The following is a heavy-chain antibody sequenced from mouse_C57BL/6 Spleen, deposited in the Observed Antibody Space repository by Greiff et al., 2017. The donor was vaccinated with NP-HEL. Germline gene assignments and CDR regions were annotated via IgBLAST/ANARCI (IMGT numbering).Heavy chain of an antibody. Sequence: QVQLQQPGAELVKPGASVKMSCKASGYTFTSYWITWVKQRPGQGLEWIGDIYPGSGSTNYNEKFKSKATLTVDTSSSTAYMQLSSLTSEDSAVYYCASPGRSAAWFAYWGQGTLVTVSA. V-gene: IGHV1-55*01. CDR3: ASPGRSAAWFAY. J-gene: IGHJ3*01. CDR2: IYPGSGST. CDR1: GYTFTSYW. D-gene: IGHD1-2*01.